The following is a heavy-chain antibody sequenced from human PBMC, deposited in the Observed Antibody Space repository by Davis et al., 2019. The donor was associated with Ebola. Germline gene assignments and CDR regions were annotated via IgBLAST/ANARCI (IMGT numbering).Heavy chain of an antibody. CDR3: ARVDSVTYTSLDY. D-gene: IGHD2-2*02. J-gene: IGHJ4*02. CDR1: GFTFSSYW. Sequence: GESLKIPCVASGFTFSSYWMSWVRQPPEKGLEWVANIKQDGSEKYYADSVKGRFTISRDNSKNTLYLQMNSLRAEDTAVYYCARVDSVTYTSLDYWGQGTLVTVSS. CDR2: IKQDGSEK. V-gene: IGHV3-7*03.